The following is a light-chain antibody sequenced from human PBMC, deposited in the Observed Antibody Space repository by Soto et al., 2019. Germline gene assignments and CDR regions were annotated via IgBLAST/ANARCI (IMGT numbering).Light chain of an antibody. Sequence: QSVLTQPASVSGSPGQSIAISCTGTSGDVGGYDYVSWYQQHPDKAPKLMIYEVTKRPSWVSNRFSGSKSGNTASLTISGLQPEDEADYYCSSLTSGSTRVFGSGTKVTV. CDR3: SSLTSGSTRV. CDR2: EVT. CDR1: SGDVGGYDY. J-gene: IGLJ1*01. V-gene: IGLV2-14*01.